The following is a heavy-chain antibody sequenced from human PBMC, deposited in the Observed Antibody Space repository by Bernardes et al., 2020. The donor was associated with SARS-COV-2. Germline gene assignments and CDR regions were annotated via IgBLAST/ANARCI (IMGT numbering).Heavy chain of an antibody. V-gene: IGHV5-51*01. Sequence: GGSLKISRKGSGFSFTRYYFGWVRPMPGKGLEWMGIIYPGDSGDSDTRYSPSFQGQVTISADKSISTTYLQWSSLKASDTAMYYCARLAWEILSPFDMWGQGTMVTVSS. D-gene: IGHD1-26*01. CDR1: GFSFTRYY. CDR3: ARLAWEILSPFDM. J-gene: IGHJ3*02. CDR2: IYPGDSGDSDT.